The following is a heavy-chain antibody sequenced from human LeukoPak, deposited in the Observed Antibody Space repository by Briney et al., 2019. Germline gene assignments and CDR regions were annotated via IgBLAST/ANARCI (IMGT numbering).Heavy chain of an antibody. D-gene: IGHD3-16*01. CDR3: ARDGHGGK. J-gene: IGHJ4*02. CDR2: INHSGST. Sequence: GSLRLSCAASGFTFTNAWMTWIRQPPGKGLEWIGEINHSGSTNYNPSLKSRVTISVDTSKNQFSLKLSSVTAADTAVYYCARDGHGGKWGQGTLVTVSS. CDR1: GFTFTNAW. V-gene: IGHV4-34*01.